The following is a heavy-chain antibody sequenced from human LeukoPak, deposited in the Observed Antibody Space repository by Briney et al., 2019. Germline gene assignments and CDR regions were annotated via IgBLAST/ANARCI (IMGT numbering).Heavy chain of an antibody. D-gene: IGHD3-10*01. J-gene: IGHJ4*02. Sequence: GGSLRLSCAASGFALSSSGMHWVRQAPGKGLEWVAYIWYDGSNKYYADSVKGRFTISGDNSKNTLYLQMNSLRAEDTAVYFCARTNTLDRGPIIDPLENWGQGTLVTVSS. CDR1: GFALSSSG. V-gene: IGHV3-33*01. CDR2: IWYDGSNK. CDR3: ARTNTLDRGPIIDPLEN.